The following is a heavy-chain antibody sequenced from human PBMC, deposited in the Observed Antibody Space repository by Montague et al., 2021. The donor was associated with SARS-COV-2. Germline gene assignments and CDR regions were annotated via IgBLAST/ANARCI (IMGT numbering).Heavy chain of an antibody. CDR2: IYYSGST. V-gene: IGHV4-59*01. CDR1: GGSISNYY. D-gene: IGHD3-22*01. Sequence: SETLSLTCTVSGGSISNYYWSWIRQPPGRGLEWIGYIYYSGSTDHSPSXKSRVTISLDTSKNQFSLKVTSVTAADTAVYYCARGGGYYNYGLDVWGPGTTVTVSS. J-gene: IGHJ6*02. CDR3: ARGGGYYNYGLDV.